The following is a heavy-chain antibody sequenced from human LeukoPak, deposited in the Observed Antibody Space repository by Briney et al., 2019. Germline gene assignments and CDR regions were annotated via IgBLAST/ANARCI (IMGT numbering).Heavy chain of an antibody. V-gene: IGHV6-1*01. CDR2: TYYRSKWYN. Sequence: SQTLSRTCAISGDRVSTNTAAWSWIRQSPSRGLEWLGRTYYRSKWYNYYAGSVKSRIIFNPDTSKNQFSLQLNSVTPEDTAVYYCAREKVVIAATHYYAMDVWGQGTTVTVSS. D-gene: IGHD2-15*01. J-gene: IGHJ6*02. CDR1: GDRVSTNTAA. CDR3: AREKVVIAATHYYAMDV.